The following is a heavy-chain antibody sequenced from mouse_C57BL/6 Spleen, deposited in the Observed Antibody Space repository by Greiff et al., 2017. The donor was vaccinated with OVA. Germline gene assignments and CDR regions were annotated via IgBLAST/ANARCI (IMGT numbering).Heavy chain of an antibody. J-gene: IGHJ4*01. CDR2: IYPSDSET. D-gene: IGHD1-1*01. V-gene: IGHV1-61*01. CDR3: ARRNYYGSSRYYYAMDD. Sequence: QVQLKQPGAELVRPGSSVKLSCKASGYTFTSYWMDWVKQRPGQGLEWIGNIYPSDSETHYNQKFKDKATLTVDKSSSTAYMQLSSLTSEDSAVYYCARRNYYGSSRYYYAMDDWGQGTSVTVSS. CDR1: GYTFTSYW.